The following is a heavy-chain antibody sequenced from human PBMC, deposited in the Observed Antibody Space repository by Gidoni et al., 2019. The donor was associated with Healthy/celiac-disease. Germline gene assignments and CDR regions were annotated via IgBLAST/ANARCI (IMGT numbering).Heavy chain of an antibody. CDR1: GGTFSSYA. CDR2: IIPIFGTA. Sequence: QVQLVQSGAEVKTPGSSVKVSCKASGGTFSSYAISWVRQAPGQGLEWMGGIIPIFGTANYAQKFQGRVTITADESTSTAYMELSSLRSEDTAVYYCGRWRRGTIFGVVKYYYYGMDVWGQGTTVTVSS. D-gene: IGHD3-3*01. V-gene: IGHV1-69*01. J-gene: IGHJ6*02. CDR3: GRWRRGTIFGVVKYYYYGMDV.